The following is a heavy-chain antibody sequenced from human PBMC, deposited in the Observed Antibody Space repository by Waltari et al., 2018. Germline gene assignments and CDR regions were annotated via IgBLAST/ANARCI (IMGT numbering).Heavy chain of an antibody. D-gene: IGHD3-16*02. CDR1: GGTFSSYA. V-gene: IGHV1-69*08. J-gene: IGHJ5*02. CDR2: ISPIFGTA. Sequence: QVQLVQSGAEVKKPGSSVKVSCKASGGTFSSYAISWVRQAPGQGLEWMGRISPIFGTANYAQKFQGRVTITADKSTSTAYMELSSLRSEDTAVYYCARAPRYYDYIWGSYRYTGHWFDPWGQGTLVTVSS. CDR3: ARAPRYYDYIWGSYRYTGHWFDP.